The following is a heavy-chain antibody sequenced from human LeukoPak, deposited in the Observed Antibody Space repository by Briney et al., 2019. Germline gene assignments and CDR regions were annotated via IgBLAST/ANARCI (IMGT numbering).Heavy chain of an antibody. V-gene: IGHV1-46*01. D-gene: IGHD3-10*01. CDR1: GYTFTSYG. J-gene: IGHJ3*02. CDR2: IDPSGGRT. Sequence: GASVKVSCKASGYTFTSYGISWVRQAPGQGLEWMGTIDPSGGRTAYAQKFQGRVTVTSDTSTSSVYMELSSLRSEDTAVYYCARPAPTGVDAFDTWGQGTLVTVSS. CDR3: ARPAPTGVDAFDT.